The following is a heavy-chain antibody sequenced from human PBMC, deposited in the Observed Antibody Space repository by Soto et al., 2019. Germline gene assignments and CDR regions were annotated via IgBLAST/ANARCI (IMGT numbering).Heavy chain of an antibody. J-gene: IGHJ4*02. Sequence: GGSLRLSCAGSGFTFNNYAMTWVRQAPGKGPEWVSAISGSGGSTYYADSVKGRFTISRDNSKNTLYLQMNSLRAEDTAVYYCAKTIAARPYYFADWGQGTLVTVSS. D-gene: IGHD6-6*01. CDR3: AKTIAARPYYFAD. CDR1: GFTFNNYA. CDR2: ISGSGGST. V-gene: IGHV3-23*01.